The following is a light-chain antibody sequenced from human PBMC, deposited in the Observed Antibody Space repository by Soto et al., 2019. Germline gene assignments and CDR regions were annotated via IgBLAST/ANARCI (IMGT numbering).Light chain of an antibody. CDR1: SSDVGGYNY. V-gene: IGLV2-14*01. CDR3: SSYSSSTTLVV. Sequence: QSAPTQPASVSGSPGQSITISCTGTSSDVGGYNYVSWYQKHPGKAPKLMIYDVSNRPSGVSIRFSGSKSGNTASLTISGLQAEGEAEYYCSSYSSSTTLVVFGGGTKLTVL. CDR2: DVS. J-gene: IGLJ2*01.